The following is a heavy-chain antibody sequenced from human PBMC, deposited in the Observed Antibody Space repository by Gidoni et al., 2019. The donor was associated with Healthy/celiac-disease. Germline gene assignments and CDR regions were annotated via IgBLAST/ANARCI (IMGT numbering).Heavy chain of an antibody. Sequence: GLEWMGGIIPICGTANYAQKFQGRVTITADKSPSTAYMALTSLRSEDTAVYYCARAGGDGYWDNWFDPWGQGTLVTVSS. CDR2: IIPICGTA. J-gene: IGHJ5*02. CDR3: ARAGGDGYWDNWFDP. D-gene: IGHD5-12*01. V-gene: IGHV1-69*06.